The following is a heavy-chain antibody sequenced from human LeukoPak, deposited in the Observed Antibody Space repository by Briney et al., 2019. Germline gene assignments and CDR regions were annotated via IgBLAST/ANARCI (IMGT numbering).Heavy chain of an antibody. CDR2: ISYDGSNK. CDR3: ARVAIFRVEIYYYYYMDV. CDR1: GFTFSSYA. V-gene: IGHV3-30-3*01. D-gene: IGHD3-3*01. J-gene: IGHJ6*03. Sequence: PGGSLRLSCAASGFTFSSYAMHWVRQAPGKGLEWVAVISYDGSNKYYADSVKGRFTISRDNSKNTLYLQMNSLRAEDTAVYYCARVAIFRVEIYYYYYMDVWGKGTTVTVSS.